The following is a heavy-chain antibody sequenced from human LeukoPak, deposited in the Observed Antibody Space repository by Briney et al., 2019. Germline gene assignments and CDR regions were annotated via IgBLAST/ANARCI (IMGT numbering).Heavy chain of an antibody. CDR1: GFTVSSNY. V-gene: IGHV3-53*01. D-gene: IGHD3-10*01. Sequence: GGSLRLSCAASGFTVSSNYMSWVRQAPGKGLEWVSVIYSGGSTYYADSVKGRFTISRDNSKNTLYLQMNSLRAEDTAVYYCAKRPYYYGSGSDYYYYMDVWGKGTTVTISS. J-gene: IGHJ6*03. CDR2: IYSGGST. CDR3: AKRPYYYGSGSDYYYYMDV.